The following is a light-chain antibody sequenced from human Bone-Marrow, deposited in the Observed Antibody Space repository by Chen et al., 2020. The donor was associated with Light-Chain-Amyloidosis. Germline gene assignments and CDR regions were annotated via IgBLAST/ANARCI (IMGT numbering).Light chain of an antibody. CDR3: QVWDRSSDRPV. CDR1: NIGSTS. J-gene: IGLJ3*02. V-gene: IGLV3-21*02. CDR2: DDS. Sequence: SYVLTQSSSVSVAPGQTATIACGGNNIGSTSVHWYQQTPGQAPLLVVYDDSDRPSGIPERLSGSNSGNTATLTISRVEAGDEADDYCQVWDRSSDRPVFGGGTKLTVL.